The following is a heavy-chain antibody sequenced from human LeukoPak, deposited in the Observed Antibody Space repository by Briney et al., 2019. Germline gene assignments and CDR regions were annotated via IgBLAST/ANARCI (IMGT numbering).Heavy chain of an antibody. V-gene: IGHV3-74*01. J-gene: IGHJ4*02. Sequence: PGGSLRLSCAASGFTFSSYWMHWVRQAPGKGLVWVSRMHSDGSSTSYADSVKGRFTISRDNAKSTLYLQMNSLRAEDTAVYYCARVNVVVGATGYFDFWGQGTLVTVSS. CDR1: GFTFSSYW. D-gene: IGHD1-26*01. CDR3: ARVNVVVGATGYFDF. CDR2: MHSDGSST.